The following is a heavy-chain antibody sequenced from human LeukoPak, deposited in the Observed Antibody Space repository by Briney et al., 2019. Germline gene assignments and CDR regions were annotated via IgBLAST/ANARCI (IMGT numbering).Heavy chain of an antibody. CDR2: INHSGST. CDR3: ARGLVVAGGGFDY. V-gene: IGHV4-34*01. J-gene: IGHJ4*02. Sequence: SETLSLTCAVYGGSFSGYYWSWIRQPPGKGVEWIGEINHSGSTNYNPSLKSRVTISVDTSKNQFSLNLSSVTAADTAVYYCARGLVVAGGGFDYWGQGTLVTVSS. D-gene: IGHD6-19*01. CDR1: GGSFSGYY.